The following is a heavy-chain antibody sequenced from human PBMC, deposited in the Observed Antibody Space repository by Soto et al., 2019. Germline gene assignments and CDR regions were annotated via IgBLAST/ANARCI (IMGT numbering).Heavy chain of an antibody. CDR1: GYSFTNYG. V-gene: IGHV1-18*01. CDR3: ARYRCVAPPLAGNTHYYYYMDV. Sequence: QAQLVQSGVEVKKPGASVKVSCKASGYSFTNYGITWVRQAPGQGFEWMGWISAYNGNTKYAQKFQGRVTMTTDSSTTTAYFEFCSPTSDDTALYYCARYRCVAPPLAGNTHYYYYMDVWGKGTTVTVSS. D-gene: IGHD6-13*01. J-gene: IGHJ6*03. CDR2: ISAYNGNT.